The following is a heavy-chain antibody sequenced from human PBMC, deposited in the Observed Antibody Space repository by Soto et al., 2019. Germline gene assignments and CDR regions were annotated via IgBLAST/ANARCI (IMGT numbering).Heavy chain of an antibody. D-gene: IGHD2-15*01. J-gene: IGHJ4*02. CDR2: IIPIFGTA. CDR3: ARGYVSGGSCYVLFDY. Sequence: QVQLVQSGAEVKKPGSSVKVSCKASGGTFSSYAISWVRQAPGQGLEWMGGIIPIFGTANYAQKFQGRVTIAADECQSRADLELSSRRSEDTAVDYCARGYVSGGSCYVLFDYWGQGALVTVSS. V-gene: IGHV1-69*12. CDR1: GGTFSSYA.